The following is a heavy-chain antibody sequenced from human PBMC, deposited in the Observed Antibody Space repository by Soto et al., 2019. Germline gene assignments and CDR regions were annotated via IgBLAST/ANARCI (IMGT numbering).Heavy chain of an antibody. CDR3: ASSKQLVPLH. V-gene: IGHV4-59*01. Sequence: SETLSLTCTVSGGSISSYYWSWIRQPPGKGLEWIGYIYYSGSTNYNPSLKSRVTISVDTSKNQFSLKLSSVTAADTAVYCCASSKQLVPLHWGQGTLVTVSS. J-gene: IGHJ4*02. D-gene: IGHD6-13*01. CDR2: IYYSGST. CDR1: GGSISSYY.